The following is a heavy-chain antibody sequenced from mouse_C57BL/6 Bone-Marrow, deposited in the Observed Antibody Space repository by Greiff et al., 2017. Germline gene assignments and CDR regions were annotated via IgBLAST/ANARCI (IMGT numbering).Heavy chain of an antibody. CDR3: TPMITDYLDY. Sequence: VQLQQSGAELVRPGASVKLSCTASGFNIKDDYMHWVKQRPEQGLAWIGWIDPENGDTAYASKFQGKATITADTSSNTAYLQLSSLTAEDTACYYCTPMITDYLDYWGQGTTLTVSS. CDR1: GFNIKDDY. V-gene: IGHV14-4*01. D-gene: IGHD2-4*01. CDR2: IDPENGDT. J-gene: IGHJ2*01.